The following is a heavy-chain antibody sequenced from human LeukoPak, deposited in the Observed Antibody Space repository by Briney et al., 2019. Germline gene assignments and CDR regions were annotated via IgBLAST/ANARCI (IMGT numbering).Heavy chain of an antibody. D-gene: IGHD2-2*01. CDR1: GFTFSSYA. V-gene: IGHV3-23*01. Sequence: EGSLRLSCAASGFTFSSYAMSWVRQAPGKGLEWVSAISGSGGSTYYADSVKGRFTISRDNSKNTLYLQMNSLRAEDTAVYYCAKPPSSTEYYFDYWGQGTLVTVSS. CDR3: AKPPSSTEYYFDY. CDR2: ISGSGGST. J-gene: IGHJ4*02.